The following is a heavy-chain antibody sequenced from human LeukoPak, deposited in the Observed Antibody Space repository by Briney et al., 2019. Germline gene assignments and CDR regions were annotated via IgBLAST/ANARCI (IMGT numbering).Heavy chain of an antibody. V-gene: IGHV3-15*01. Sequence: GGSLRLSCAASGFTFSNAWMSWVRQAPGKGLEWVGRIKSKTDGGTTDYAAPVKGRFTISRDNAKNSLYLQMNSLRAEDTAVYYCARDTPYYYDNSGYYPFDYWGQGTLVTVSS. CDR3: ARDTPYYYDNSGYYPFDY. J-gene: IGHJ4*02. D-gene: IGHD3-22*01. CDR2: IKSKTDGGTT. CDR1: GFTFSNAW.